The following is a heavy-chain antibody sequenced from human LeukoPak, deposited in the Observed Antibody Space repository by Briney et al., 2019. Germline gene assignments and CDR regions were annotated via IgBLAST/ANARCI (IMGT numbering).Heavy chain of an antibody. V-gene: IGHV4-4*07. CDR2: IYTSGST. Sequence: SETLSLTCTVSGGSISSYYWSWIRQPAGKGLEWIGRIYTSGSTNYNPSLKSRVTMSVDTSKNQFSLKLSSVTAADTAVYYCARSPYSSSWYPFAPWGQGTLVTVSS. J-gene: IGHJ5*02. D-gene: IGHD6-13*01. CDR3: ARSPYSSSWYPFAP. CDR1: GGSISSYY.